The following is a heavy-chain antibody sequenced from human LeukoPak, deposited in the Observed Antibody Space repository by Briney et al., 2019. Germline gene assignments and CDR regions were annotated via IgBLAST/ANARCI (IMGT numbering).Heavy chain of an antibody. CDR2: INHSGST. D-gene: IGHD6-25*01. CDR3: ARGLSGGYASRYYYYYYMDV. J-gene: IGHJ6*03. CDR1: GGSITSSSYY. V-gene: IGHV4-39*07. Sequence: SETLSLTCTVSGGSITSSSYYWGWIRQPPGKGLEWIGEINHSGSTNYNPSLKSRVTISVDTSKNQFSLKLSSVTAADTAVYYCARGLSGGYASRYYYYYYMDVWGKGTTVTVSS.